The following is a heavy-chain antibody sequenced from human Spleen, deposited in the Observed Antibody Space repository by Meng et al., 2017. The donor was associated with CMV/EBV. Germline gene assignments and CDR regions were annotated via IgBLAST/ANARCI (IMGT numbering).Heavy chain of an antibody. Sequence: GKSLKISCQSSGYSFTKYWIGWVRQMPGKGLEWMGIIYPDDSDVRYGPSFQGQVTISVDKSITTAYLQWSSLKASDTATYYCARHMGEMAPDYWGQGTLVTVSS. CDR1: GYSFTKYW. V-gene: IGHV5-51*01. CDR2: IYPDDSDV. D-gene: IGHD5-24*01. J-gene: IGHJ4*02. CDR3: ARHMGEMAPDY.